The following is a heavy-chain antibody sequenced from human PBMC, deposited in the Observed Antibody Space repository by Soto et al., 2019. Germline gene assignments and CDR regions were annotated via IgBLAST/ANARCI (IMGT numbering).Heavy chain of an antibody. V-gene: IGHV3-23*01. D-gene: IGHD2-2*01. CDR2: ISGSGDTT. Sequence: GSLRLACAASGFTYISYSISVVRQAPWEWLEWVSVISGSGDTTSYADSVKGRFTISRDNSKNTLYLQMNSRRVEDTAVYYCAKGAGILPAAYIDYWGQGTLVTVSS. CDR3: AKGAGILPAAYIDY. J-gene: IGHJ4*02. CDR1: GFTYISYS.